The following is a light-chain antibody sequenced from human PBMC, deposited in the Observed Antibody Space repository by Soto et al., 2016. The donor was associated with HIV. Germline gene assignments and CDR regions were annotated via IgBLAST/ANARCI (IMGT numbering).Light chain of an antibody. V-gene: IGKV1-13*02. CDR2: HAS. CDR1: QGISSA. J-gene: IGKJ2*01. Sequence: AIRMTQSPSSLSASTGDRVTITCRASQGISSALAWYQQKPGKAPKVPIYHASTLESGVPSRFSGSGSGTDFTLTISSLQPEDFATYYCQHFNSYPYTLGQGTKLEIK. CDR3: QHFNSYPYT.